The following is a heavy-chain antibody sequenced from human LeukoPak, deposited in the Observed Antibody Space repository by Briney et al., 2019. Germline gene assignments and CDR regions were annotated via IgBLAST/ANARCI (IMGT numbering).Heavy chain of an antibody. D-gene: IGHD6-19*01. V-gene: IGHV3-33*01. Sequence: GRSLRLSCAASGFTFSSYGMHWVRQAPGKGLEWVAVIWYDGSNKYYADSVKGRFTISRDNSKNSLYLQMNSLRAEDTAVYYCARPQYSSGWLPSTEYFHHRGQGTLVTVSS. J-gene: IGHJ1*01. CDR3: ARPQYSSGWLPSTEYFHH. CDR1: GFTFSSYG. CDR2: IWYDGSNK.